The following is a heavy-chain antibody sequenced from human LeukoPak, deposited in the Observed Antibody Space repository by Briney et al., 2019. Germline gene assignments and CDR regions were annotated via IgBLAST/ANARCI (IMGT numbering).Heavy chain of an antibody. CDR1: GFTFSSYG. Sequence: PGGSLRLSCAASGFTFSSYGMHWVRQAPGKGLEWVAVIWYDGSNKYYADSVKGRFTISRDNSKNTLYLQMNSLGAEDTAVYYCAREGMEGLRFLEWVYSPPLYYYYGMDVWGQGTTVTVSS. J-gene: IGHJ6*02. CDR2: IWYDGSNK. CDR3: AREGMEGLRFLEWVYSPPLYYYYGMDV. D-gene: IGHD3-3*01. V-gene: IGHV3-33*01.